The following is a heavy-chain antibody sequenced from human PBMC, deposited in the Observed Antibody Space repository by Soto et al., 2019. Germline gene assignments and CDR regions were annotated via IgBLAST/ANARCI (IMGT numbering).Heavy chain of an antibody. D-gene: IGHD3-10*01. J-gene: IGHJ4*02. CDR1: GYSFSSIG. CDR2: ISPHKDNT. V-gene: IGHV1-18*01. CDR3: ARDLDGSGSYYTNY. Sequence: ASVKVSCKTSGYSFSSIGISWVRQAPGQGLEWMGWISPHKDNTYYAQRLQGRVTMTTDTSTSTAYMELRSLRSDDTAVYFCARDLDGSGSYYTNYWGQGTLVTVS.